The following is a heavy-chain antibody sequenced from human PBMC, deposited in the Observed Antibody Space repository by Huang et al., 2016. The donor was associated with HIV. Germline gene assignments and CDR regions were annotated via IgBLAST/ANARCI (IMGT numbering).Heavy chain of an antibody. CDR1: GYGFSISW. Sequence: EVLLVQSGAELKEPGASLKISCKAYGYGFSISWIGWVRPKPGKGLEGMASIHSRYSETTHSPSCDGQVTISADKSTRTAYLQWESLKAPDTAIYFCARQVDGFRSHFDFWGQGTLVSVSS. CDR2: IHSRYSET. CDR3: ARQVDGFRSHFDF. J-gene: IGHJ4*02. D-gene: IGHD5-18*01. V-gene: IGHV5-51*01.